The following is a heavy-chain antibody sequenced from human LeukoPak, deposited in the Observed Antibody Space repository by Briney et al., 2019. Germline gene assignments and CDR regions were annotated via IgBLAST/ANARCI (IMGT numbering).Heavy chain of an antibody. Sequence: PGGSLRLSCAASGFTFSSYAMSWVRQAPGKGLDWVSSINGGGGSTYYADSVKGRFTISRDNSKNTLYLQMNSLRAEDTAVYYCSNLNGVGATLGAFDIWGQGTMVTVSS. J-gene: IGHJ3*02. CDR2: INGGGGST. D-gene: IGHD1-26*01. V-gene: IGHV3-23*01. CDR1: GFTFSSYA. CDR3: SNLNGVGATLGAFDI.